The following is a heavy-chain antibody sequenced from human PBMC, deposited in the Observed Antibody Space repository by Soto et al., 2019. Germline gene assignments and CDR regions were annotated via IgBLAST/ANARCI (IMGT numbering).Heavy chain of an antibody. CDR2: TYYRSKWYN. CDR1: GDSVSSNSAA. CDR3: ARDTGYSYCFSVYYYYGMEV. V-gene: IGHV6-1*01. Sequence: SQTLSLTCAISGDSVSSNSAAWNCIRQCPSRGLEWLGRTYYRSKWYNDYAVSVKSRITINPDTSKNQFSLQLNSVTPEDTAVYYCARDTGYSYCFSVYYYYGMEVWGPGPTVTVSS. J-gene: IGHJ6*01. D-gene: IGHD5-18*01.